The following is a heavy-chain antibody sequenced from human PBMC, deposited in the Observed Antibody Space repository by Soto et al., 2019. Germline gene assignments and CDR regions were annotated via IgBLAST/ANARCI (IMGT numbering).Heavy chain of an antibody. CDR3: ATAEYYGSGSRFDY. D-gene: IGHD3-10*01. CDR1: GFTFDDYA. Sequence: GGSLRLSCAASGFTFDDYAMHWVRQAPGKGLEWVSGISWNSGSIGYADSVKGRFTISRDNAKNSLYLQMNSLRAEDTALYYCATAEYYGSGSRFDYWGQGTLVTVSS. CDR2: ISWNSGSI. J-gene: IGHJ4*02. V-gene: IGHV3-9*01.